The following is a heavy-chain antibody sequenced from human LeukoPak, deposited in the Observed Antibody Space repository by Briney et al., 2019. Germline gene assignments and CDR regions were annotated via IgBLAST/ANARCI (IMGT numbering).Heavy chain of an antibody. V-gene: IGHV3-21*01. Sequence: PGGSLRLSCAASGFTSSSYSMNWVRQAPGKGLEWVSSISSSSSYIYYADSVKGRFTISRDNAKNSLYLQMNSLRAEDTAVYYCARDFKTRGYSDYWGQGTLVTVSS. D-gene: IGHD5-18*01. CDR1: GFTSSSYS. J-gene: IGHJ4*02. CDR2: ISSSSSYI. CDR3: ARDFKTRGYSDY.